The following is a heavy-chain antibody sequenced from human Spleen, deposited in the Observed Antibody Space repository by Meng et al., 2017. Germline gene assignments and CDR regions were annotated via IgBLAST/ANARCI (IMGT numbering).Heavy chain of an antibody. CDR2: IYYSGST. V-gene: IGHV4-31*03. D-gene: IGHD6-19*01. CDR1: GGSISSGGYY. Sequence: LRLSCTVSGGSISSGGYYWSWIRQHPGKGLEWIGYIYYSGSTYYNPSLKSRVTISVDTSKNQFSLKLSSVTAADTAVYYCARDWLGPYYFDFWGQGALVTVSS. CDR3: ARDWLGPYYFDF. J-gene: IGHJ4*02.